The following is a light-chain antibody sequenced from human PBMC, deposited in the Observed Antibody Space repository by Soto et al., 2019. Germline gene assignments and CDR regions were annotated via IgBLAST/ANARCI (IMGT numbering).Light chain of an antibody. CDR2: EVN. CDR3: SSYTSTNTYV. Sequence: QSVLTQPPSVSGSPGQSVAISCTGTSSEVGSYNRVAWYQQPPGTAPKLIISEVNNRPSGVPDRFSGSKSGNTASLTISELQAEDEADYYCSSYTSTNTYVFGTGTKVTV. CDR1: SSEVGSYNR. V-gene: IGLV2-18*02. J-gene: IGLJ1*01.